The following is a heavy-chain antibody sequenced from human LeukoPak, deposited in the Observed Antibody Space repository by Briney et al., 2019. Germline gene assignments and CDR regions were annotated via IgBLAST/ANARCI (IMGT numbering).Heavy chain of an antibody. CDR3: ARGPGGAFDI. Sequence: GGSLRLSCAASGFTFGSYGMNWVRQAPGKGLEWVSAIGTAGDTYYPGSVKGRFTISRENAKNSLYLQMNSLRAGDTAVYYCARGPGGAFDIWGQGTMVTVSS. V-gene: IGHV3-13*04. CDR1: GFTFGSYG. D-gene: IGHD1-26*01. CDR2: IGTAGDT. J-gene: IGHJ3*02.